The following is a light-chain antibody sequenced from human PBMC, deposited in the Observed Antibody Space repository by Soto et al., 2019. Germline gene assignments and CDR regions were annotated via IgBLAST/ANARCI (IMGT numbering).Light chain of an antibody. CDR2: DAS. J-gene: IGKJ4*01. V-gene: IGKV3-11*01. Sequence: EIVMTQSPATLSVSPGERATLSCRASQSVFSKLAWYQQKPGQAPRLLIYDASNRATGIPARFSGSGSGTDFTLTISSLEPEDFAVYYCQQRSNWPLTFGGGTKVDIK. CDR3: QQRSNWPLT. CDR1: QSVFSK.